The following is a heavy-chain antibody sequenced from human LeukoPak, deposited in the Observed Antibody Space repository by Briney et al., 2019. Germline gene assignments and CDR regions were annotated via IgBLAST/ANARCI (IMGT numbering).Heavy chain of an antibody. J-gene: IGHJ5*02. CDR1: GFTFSSYA. V-gene: IGHV3-21*01. Sequence: GGSLRLSCAASGFTFSSYAMRWVRQAPGKGLEWVSSISSGSSSIYYADSVKGRFTISRDNAKNSLYLQMNSLRAEDTAVYHCARAPLVLQYRWWFDPWGQGTLVIVSS. CDR2: ISSGSSSI. CDR3: ARAPLVLQYRWWFDP. D-gene: IGHD5-24*01.